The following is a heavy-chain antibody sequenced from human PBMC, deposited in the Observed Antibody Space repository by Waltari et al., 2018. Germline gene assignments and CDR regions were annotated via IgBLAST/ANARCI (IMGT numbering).Heavy chain of an antibody. CDR1: GGSISSYY. V-gene: IGHV4-4*07. J-gene: IGHJ5*02. Sequence: QVQLQESGPGLVKPSETLSLTCTVSGGSISSYYWSWIRQPAGKGLEWFGSIYTSGSTNYNPPLKSRVTMSVDTSKNQFSLKLSSVTAADTAVYYCARSTVVPAALNWFDPWGQGTLVTVSS. CDR2: IYTSGST. CDR3: ARSTVVPAALNWFDP. D-gene: IGHD2-2*01.